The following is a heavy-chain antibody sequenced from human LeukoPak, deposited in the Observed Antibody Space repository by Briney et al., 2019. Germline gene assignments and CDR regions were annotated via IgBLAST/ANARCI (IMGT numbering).Heavy chain of an antibody. CDR1: GFTFSSYA. V-gene: IGHV3-30-3*01. J-gene: IGHJ4*02. CDR2: ISYDGSNK. CDR3: ARDLRDYYDSSVPGDY. Sequence: GRSLRLSCAASGFTFSSYAMHWVRQAPGKGLEWVAVISYDGSNKYYADSVKGRFTISRDNSKNTLYLQMNSLRAEDTAVYYCARDLRDYYDSSVPGDYWGQGTLVTVSS. D-gene: IGHD3-22*01.